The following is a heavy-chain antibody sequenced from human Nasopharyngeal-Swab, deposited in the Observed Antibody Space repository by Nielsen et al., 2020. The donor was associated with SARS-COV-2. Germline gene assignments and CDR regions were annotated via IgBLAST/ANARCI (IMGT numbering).Heavy chain of an antibody. D-gene: IGHD6-19*01. J-gene: IGHJ5*02. Sequence: RQAPGKGLEWIGYIYHSGRTNYNPSLKSRVSISVDTSKNQVSLKLNSVTAADSAVYYCARDQGIAVPIGWFDPWGQGTLVTVSS. CDR3: ARDQGIAVPIGWFDP. CDR2: IYHSGRT. V-gene: IGHV4-30-2*04.